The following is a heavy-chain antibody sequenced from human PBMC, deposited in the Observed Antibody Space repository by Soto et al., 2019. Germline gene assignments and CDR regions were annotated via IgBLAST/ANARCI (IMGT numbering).Heavy chain of an antibody. V-gene: IGHV4-59*01. D-gene: IGHD1-20*01. J-gene: IGHJ4*02. CDR3: ARSKGRNWNDYYYFDY. CDR1: GGSISSYY. CDR2: IYYSGST. Sequence: SETLSLTCTVSGGSISSYYWSWIRRPPGKGLEWIGYIYYSGSTNYNPSLKSRVTISVDTSKNQFSLKQSSVTAADTAVYYCARSKGRNWNDYYYFDYWGQGTLVTVSS.